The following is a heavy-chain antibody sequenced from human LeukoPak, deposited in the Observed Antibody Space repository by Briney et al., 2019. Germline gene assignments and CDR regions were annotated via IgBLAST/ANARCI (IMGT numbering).Heavy chain of an antibody. CDR3: ARGDYDSSGFYY. CDR1: GFTFSSYG. J-gene: IGHJ4*02. V-gene: IGHV3-30*02. Sequence: GGXLXLSCAASGFTFSSYGMHWVRQAPGKGLEWVAFIRYDGSNKYYADSVKGRFTISRDNSKNTLYLQMNSLRAEDTAVYYCARGDYDSSGFYYWGQGTLVTVSS. CDR2: IRYDGSNK. D-gene: IGHD3-22*01.